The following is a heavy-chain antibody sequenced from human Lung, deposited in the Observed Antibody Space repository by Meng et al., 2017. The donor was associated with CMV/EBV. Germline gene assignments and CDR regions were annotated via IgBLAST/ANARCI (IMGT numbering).Heavy chain of an antibody. D-gene: IGHD6-13*01. V-gene: IGHV3-66*03. J-gene: IGHJ2*01. CDR2: IYSSGTT. CDR3: ARTQLSTNWYDYWFFDL. CDR1: GFTVSNNY. Sequence: GGSLRLSCAASGFTVSNNYMTWVRQAPGKGLEWVSTIYSSGTTHYSDSVESRITVSRDNFKNTLYLQMNNLRGEDTAVYFYARTQLSTNWYDYWFFDLWGRSTLVTVSS.